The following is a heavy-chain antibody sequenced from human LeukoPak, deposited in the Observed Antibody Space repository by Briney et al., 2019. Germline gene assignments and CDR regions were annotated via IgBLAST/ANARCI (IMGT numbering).Heavy chain of an antibody. J-gene: IGHJ4*02. Sequence: SETLSLTCTVSGGSISSYYWSWIRQPPGKGLEWIGYTYYSGSTNYNPSLKSRVTISVDTSKNQFSLKLSSVTAADTAVYYCARAGYGGNSNTLDYWGQGTLVTVSS. CDR1: GGSISSYY. CDR3: ARAGYGGNSNTLDY. CDR2: TYYSGST. D-gene: IGHD4-23*01. V-gene: IGHV4-59*01.